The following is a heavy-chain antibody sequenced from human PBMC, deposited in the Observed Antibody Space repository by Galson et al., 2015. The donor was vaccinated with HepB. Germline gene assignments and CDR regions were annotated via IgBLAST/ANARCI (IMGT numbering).Heavy chain of an antibody. V-gene: IGHV4-34*01. CDR3: ARGYSSTWANLRF. J-gene: IGHJ4*02. D-gene: IGHD6-6*01. Sequence: LSLTCTVSGGSFSADYWTSIRQPPGKGLEWIGEISRSGTTNYNSSLKSRVAISVDTSMDTSKDQWSLNLSSVTAADTAVYYCARGYSSTWANLRFWGQGLLVTVSS. CDR1: GGSFSADY. CDR2: ISRSGTT.